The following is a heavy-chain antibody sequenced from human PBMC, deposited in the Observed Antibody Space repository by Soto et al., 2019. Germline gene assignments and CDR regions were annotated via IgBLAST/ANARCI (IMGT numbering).Heavy chain of an antibody. Sequence: SETLSLTCTVSGGSISSGGYYWSWIRQHPGKGLEWIGYIYYSGSTYYNPSLKSRVTISVDTSKNQFSLKLSSVTAADTAVYYCARYGTIFGVVTRTADYWGQGTLVTVSS. CDR2: IYYSGST. CDR3: ARYGTIFGVVTRTADY. V-gene: IGHV4-31*03. CDR1: GGSISSGGYY. D-gene: IGHD3-3*01. J-gene: IGHJ4*02.